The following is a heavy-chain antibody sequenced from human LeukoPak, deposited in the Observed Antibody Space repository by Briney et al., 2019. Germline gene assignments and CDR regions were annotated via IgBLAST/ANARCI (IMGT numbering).Heavy chain of an antibody. D-gene: IGHD2-2*02. V-gene: IGHV3-23*01. CDR1: GFTFSSYA. CDR3: TRQSIYCRSSRCYSPYGLGV. CDR2: IRDSGGST. J-gene: IGHJ6*02. Sequence: GGSLRLSCAASGFTFSSYAMSWVRYAPGKGLELVSGIRDSGGSTYYADCAKGRLSIPRDNPKNPLYLQMQSLRADATDIYYCTRQSIYCRSSRCYSPYGLGVWGQGTTVTVSS.